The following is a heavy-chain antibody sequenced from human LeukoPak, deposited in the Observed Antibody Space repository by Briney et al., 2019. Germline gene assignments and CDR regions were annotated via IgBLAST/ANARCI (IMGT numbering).Heavy chain of an antibody. CDR1: GFTFSSYG. D-gene: IGHD2-8*02. CDR3: AKDGITGYFDY. Sequence: GGSLRLSRAASGFTFSSYGMHWVRQAPGKGLEWVAVISYDGSNKYYADSVKGRFTISRDNSKNTLYLQMNSLRAEDTAVYYCAKDGITGYFDYWGQGTLVTVSS. CDR2: ISYDGSNK. J-gene: IGHJ4*02. V-gene: IGHV3-30*18.